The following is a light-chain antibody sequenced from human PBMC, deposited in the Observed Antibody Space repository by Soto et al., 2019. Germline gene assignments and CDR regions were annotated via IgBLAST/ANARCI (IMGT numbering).Light chain of an antibody. Sequence: PGAGATLSCRASQSVSSSYIAWYQQRPGQTPSLLIYGASTRATGIPDRFSGSGSGTHFTLTISRLEPGDFAVYYCQHFGGTTFTFGQGTRLEI. CDR1: QSVSSSY. J-gene: IGKJ5*01. CDR2: GAS. V-gene: IGKV3-20*01. CDR3: QHFGGTTFT.